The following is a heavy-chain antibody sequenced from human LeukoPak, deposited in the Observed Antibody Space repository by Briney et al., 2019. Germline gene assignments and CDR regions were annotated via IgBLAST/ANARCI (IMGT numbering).Heavy chain of an antibody. CDR3: AKDGSWYYFDY. J-gene: IGHJ4*02. Sequence: GGSLRLSCAAFGFTFSSYGMHWVRQAPGKGLEWVAVISYDGSNKYYADSVKGRFTISRDNSKNTLYLQMNSLRAEDTAVYYCAKDGSWYYFDYWGQGTLVTVSS. CDR1: GFTFSSYG. D-gene: IGHD6-13*01. V-gene: IGHV3-30*18. CDR2: ISYDGSNK.